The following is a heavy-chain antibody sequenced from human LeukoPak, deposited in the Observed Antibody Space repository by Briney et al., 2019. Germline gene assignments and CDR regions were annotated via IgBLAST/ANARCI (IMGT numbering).Heavy chain of an antibody. CDR3: AKSGDAGGRYCSSTSCLRDQNYYYYYGMDV. J-gene: IGHJ6*02. CDR2: ISSSSSYI. Sequence: GGSLRLSCAASGFTFSSYSMNWVRQAPGKGLEWVSSISSSSSYIYYADSVKGRFTISRDNSKNSLYLQMNSLRTEDTALYYCAKSGDAGGRYCSSTSCLRDQNYYYYYGMDVWGQGTTVTVSS. CDR1: GFTFSSYS. D-gene: IGHD2-2*01. V-gene: IGHV3-21*04.